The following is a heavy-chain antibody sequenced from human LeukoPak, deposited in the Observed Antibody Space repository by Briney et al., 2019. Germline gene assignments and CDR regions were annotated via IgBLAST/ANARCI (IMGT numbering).Heavy chain of an antibody. D-gene: IGHD3-3*01. Sequence: ASVKVSCKASGYTFTSYGISWVRQAPGQGLEWMGWISAYNGNTNYAQKLQGRVTMTTDTSTSTAYMELRSLRSDDTAVYYCAGGHEATAVFWSGYLLPLYFDYWGQGTLVTVSS. CDR2: ISAYNGNT. CDR1: GYTFTSYG. CDR3: AGGHEATAVFWSGYLLPLYFDY. J-gene: IGHJ4*02. V-gene: IGHV1-18*01.